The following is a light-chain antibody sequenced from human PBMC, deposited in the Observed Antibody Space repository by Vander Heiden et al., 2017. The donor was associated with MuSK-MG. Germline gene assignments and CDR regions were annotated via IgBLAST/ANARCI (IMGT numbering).Light chain of an antibody. J-gene: IGKJ2*01. CDR3: QQRYSTPPYT. CDR2: SAS. Sequence: DIQMNQSPSSLSASVGDRVTITCRASQCIRIYLNCIQPNPGKAPQLLRHSASRLPRGLPSRFIGRGSGTDFTLPISSLPPADFSTYYCQQRYSTPPYTFGQGTKLEIK. CDR1: QCIRIY. V-gene: IGKV1-39*01.